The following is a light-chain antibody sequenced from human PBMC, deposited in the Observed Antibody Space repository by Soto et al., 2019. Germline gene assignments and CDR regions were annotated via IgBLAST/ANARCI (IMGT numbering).Light chain of an antibody. J-gene: IGKJ2*01. V-gene: IGKV1-39*01. CDR2: AAS. Sequence: DIQMTQPPSSLSASVGDRVTITCRASQSISSYLNWYQQKPGKAPKLQIYAASSLQSGVPSRFSGSGSWQEFTLTISSLQPEDFATYYCQQSYSTPRTCGQGTKLEIK. CDR3: QQSYSTPRT. CDR1: QSISSY.